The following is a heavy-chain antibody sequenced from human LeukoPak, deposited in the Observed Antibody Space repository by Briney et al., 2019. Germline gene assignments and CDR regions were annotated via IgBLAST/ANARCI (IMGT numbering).Heavy chain of an antibody. D-gene: IGHD3-10*02. Sequence: SGGSLRLSCAASGLTFSTYGMSWVRQAPGKGLEWVSTISSSGSTIYYADSVKGRFTISRDNAKNSLYLQMNSLRAEDTAVYYCAELGITMIGGVWGKGTTVTISS. CDR2: ISSSGSTI. V-gene: IGHV3-48*04. J-gene: IGHJ6*04. CDR3: AELGITMIGGV. CDR1: GLTFSTYG.